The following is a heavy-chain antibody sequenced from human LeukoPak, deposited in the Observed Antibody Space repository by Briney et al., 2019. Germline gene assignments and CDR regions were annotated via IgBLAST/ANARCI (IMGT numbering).Heavy chain of an antibody. CDR2: IYYSGST. Sequence: SETLSLTCTVSGGSISTTSYYWGWIRQPPGEGLEWIGSIYYSGSTYYNPSLKSRVSISVDTSKNQFSLKLSSVTAADTAVFYCARHVYSYGFSSDYWGQGTLVTVSS. V-gene: IGHV4-39*01. J-gene: IGHJ4*02. CDR3: ARHVYSYGFSSDY. D-gene: IGHD5-18*01. CDR1: GGSISTTSYY.